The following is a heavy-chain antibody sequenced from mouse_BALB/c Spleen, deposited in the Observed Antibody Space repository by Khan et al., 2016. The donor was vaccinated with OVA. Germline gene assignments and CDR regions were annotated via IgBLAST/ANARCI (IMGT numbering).Heavy chain of an antibody. CDR1: GYTFTNYG. V-gene: IGHV9-3-1*01. CDR3: ARGGRRAMDY. CDR2: IYTYTGEP. D-gene: IGHD3-3*01. Sequence: QIQLVQSGPDLKKPGETVKISCKASGYTFTNYGINWVKQAPGKGLKWMGWIYTYTGEPTYADDFKGRFAFSLETSASPAYLQINNLKNEETATYFCARGGRRAMDYWGQGTSVTVSA. J-gene: IGHJ4*01.